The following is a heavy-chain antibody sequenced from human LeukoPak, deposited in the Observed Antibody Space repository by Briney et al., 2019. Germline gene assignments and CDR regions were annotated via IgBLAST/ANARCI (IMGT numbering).Heavy chain of an antibody. CDR1: GFTFSSYW. Sequence: GGSLRLSCAASGFTFSSYWMSWVRQAPGKGLEWVANIKQDGSEKYYADSVKGRFTISRDNAKNSLYLQMNSLRAEDTAVYYCARATPKGWIAARPGGDYWGQGTLVTVSS. CDR2: IKQDGSEK. D-gene: IGHD6-6*01. J-gene: IGHJ4*02. V-gene: IGHV3-7*01. CDR3: ARATPKGWIAARPGGDY.